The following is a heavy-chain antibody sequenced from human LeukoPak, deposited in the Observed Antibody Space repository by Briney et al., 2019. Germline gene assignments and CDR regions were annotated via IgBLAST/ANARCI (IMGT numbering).Heavy chain of an antibody. CDR3: ATDFYRGRQFDY. Sequence: SGKVSCKVSGNTFTDLSMNWVRQAPGKGLEWMGGFDPEDVETIYAQKFQGRVTMTEDTSTETAYMELTSLRPEDTAVYYCATDFYRGRQFDYWGQGTLVTVPS. CDR1: GNTFTDLS. CDR2: FDPEDVET. V-gene: IGHV1-24*01. D-gene: IGHD2/OR15-2a*01. J-gene: IGHJ4*02.